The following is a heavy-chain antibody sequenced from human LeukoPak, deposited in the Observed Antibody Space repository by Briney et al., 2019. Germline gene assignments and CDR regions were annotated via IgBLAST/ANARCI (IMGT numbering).Heavy chain of an antibody. CDR1: GYTFTGYY. CDR3: ARTPRIVLMAYAHAPLDY. CDR2: INPNSGGT. J-gene: IGHJ4*02. D-gene: IGHD2-8*01. Sequence: ASVKVSCKASGYTFTGYYMHWVRQAPGQGLEWMGWINPNSGGTNYAQKFQGRVTMTRDTSISTAYMELSRLRSDDTAVYYCARTPRIVLMAYAHAPLDYWGQGTLVTVSS. V-gene: IGHV1-2*02.